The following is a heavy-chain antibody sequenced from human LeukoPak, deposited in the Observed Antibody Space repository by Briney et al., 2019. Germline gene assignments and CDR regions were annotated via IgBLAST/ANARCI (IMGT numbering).Heavy chain of an antibody. D-gene: IGHD5-12*01. CDR1: GGSFSGYY. V-gene: IGHV4-34*01. CDR3: ARGLQRWLRWVWFDP. Sequence: SETLSFTCAVYGGSFSGYYWSWIRQPPGKGLEWIGEINHSGSTNYNPSLKSRVTISVDTSKNQFSLKLSSVTAADTAVYYCARGLQRWLRWVWFDPWGQGTLVTVSS. J-gene: IGHJ5*02. CDR2: INHSGST.